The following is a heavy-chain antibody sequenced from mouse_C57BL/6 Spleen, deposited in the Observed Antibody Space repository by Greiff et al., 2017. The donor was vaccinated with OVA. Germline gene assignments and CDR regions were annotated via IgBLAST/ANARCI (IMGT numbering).Heavy chain of an antibody. V-gene: IGHV1-55*01. CDR2: IYPGSGST. CDR3: ARLSTAQAQDYAMDY. D-gene: IGHD3-2*02. J-gene: IGHJ4*01. CDR1: GYTFTSYW. Sequence: QVQLQQPGAELVKPGASVKMSCKASGYTFTSYWITWVKQRPGQGLEWIGDIYPGSGSTNYNEKFKSKATLTVDTSSSTAYMQLSSLTSEDSAVYYCARLSTAQAQDYAMDYWGQGTSVTVSS.